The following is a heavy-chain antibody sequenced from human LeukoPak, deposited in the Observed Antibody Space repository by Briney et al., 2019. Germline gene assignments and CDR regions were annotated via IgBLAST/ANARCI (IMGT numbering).Heavy chain of an antibody. D-gene: IGHD6-13*01. CDR1: GFTFSIAS. J-gene: IGHJ2*01. CDR3: ARAGGGDKQQLVWYFDL. Sequence: GGSLRLSCVASGFTFSIASMSWVRRAPGKGLEWVSLIYSGGVTYYADSVKGRFTISRDNSKNTLYLQMNSLRAEDTAVYYCARAGGGDKQQLVWYFDLWGRGTLVTVSS. V-gene: IGHV3-53*01. CDR2: IYSGGVT.